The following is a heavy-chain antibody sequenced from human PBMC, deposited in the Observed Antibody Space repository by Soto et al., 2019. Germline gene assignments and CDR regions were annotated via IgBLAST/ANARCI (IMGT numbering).Heavy chain of an antibody. J-gene: IGHJ4*02. Sequence: EVLLVESGGGLVQPGGSLKLSCAASGFVFKDSSIHWVRQASGKGLEWVGRIRDRAYSYATAYAASVTGRFTISRDDSANTTNLQLNSLETEDTAIYYCTRLISAAQDYWGQGTQVTVSS. CDR1: GFVFKDSS. V-gene: IGHV3-73*01. D-gene: IGHD3-16*02. CDR3: TRLISAAQDY. CDR2: IRDRAYSYAT.